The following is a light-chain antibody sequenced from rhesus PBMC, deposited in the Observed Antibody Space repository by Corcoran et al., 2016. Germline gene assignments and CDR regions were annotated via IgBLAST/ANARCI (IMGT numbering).Light chain of an antibody. CDR2: GGS. CDR1: QSLLHSNGNTY. V-gene: IGKV2-72*01. Sequence: DIVMTQTPLSLPITPGEPASISCRSSQSLLHSNGNTYLHWYLQKPGQSPQLLIYGGSNRASGVPDRFSGSGSGTDFTRKISKVEAEDVGVYYCVQAIAFPLTFGGGTKVEIK. CDR3: VQAIAFPLT. J-gene: IGKJ4*01.